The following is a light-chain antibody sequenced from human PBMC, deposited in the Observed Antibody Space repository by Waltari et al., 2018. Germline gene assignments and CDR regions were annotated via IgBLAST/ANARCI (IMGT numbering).Light chain of an antibody. Sequence: ELVMTQSPATLSVSPGDRATLTCRASQSLGTNLAWYQQKPGQAPRLPIYGASSRATGVPARFSGSGSGTDFTLTISSLQSEDFVVYYCQQYNNWPLYTFGQGTKLEI. CDR2: GAS. CDR3: QQYNNWPLYT. J-gene: IGKJ2*01. CDR1: QSLGTN. V-gene: IGKV3-15*01.